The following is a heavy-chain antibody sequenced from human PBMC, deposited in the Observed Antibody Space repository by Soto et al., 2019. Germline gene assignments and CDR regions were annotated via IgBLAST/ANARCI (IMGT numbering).Heavy chain of an antibody. V-gene: IGHV4-59*01. J-gene: IGHJ5*02. D-gene: IGHD2-8*02. CDR2: INYSGRS. CDR3: ARSYCADSVSCNWFDP. Sequence: QVQLQESGPGLVKSSETLSLTCSVSGDSSSTYYWGWIRQPPGKGLEWIGYINYSGRSNHNPSLNSRLIISVDASKNQVSLKLTSVTAAYTAVYYCARSYCADSVSCNWFDPWGQGTLVVVSS. CDR1: GDSSSTYY.